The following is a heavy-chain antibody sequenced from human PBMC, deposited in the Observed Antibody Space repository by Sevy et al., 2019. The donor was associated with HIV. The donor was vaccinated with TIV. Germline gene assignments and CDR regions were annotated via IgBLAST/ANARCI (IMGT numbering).Heavy chain of an antibody. J-gene: IGHJ6*03. CDR2: ISSSGSTI. Sequence: GGSLRLSCAASGFTFSDYYMSWIRQAPGKGLEWVSYISSSGSTIYYADSVKGRLTISRDNAKNSLYLQMNSLRAEDTAVYYCAREGRSSSGYYGGEYYYYYMDVWGKGTTVTVSS. D-gene: IGHD3-22*01. CDR3: AREGRSSSGYYGGEYYYYYMDV. CDR1: GFTFSDYY. V-gene: IGHV3-11*04.